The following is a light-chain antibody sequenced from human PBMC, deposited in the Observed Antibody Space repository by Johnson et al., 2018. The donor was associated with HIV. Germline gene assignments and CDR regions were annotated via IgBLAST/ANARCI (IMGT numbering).Light chain of an antibody. CDR1: SSNIGNNY. J-gene: IGLJ1*01. CDR3: GTWDSSLSAYV. CDR2: KDN. V-gene: IGLV1-51*02. Sequence: QSVLTQSPSVSAAPGQKVTISCSGSSSNIGNNYVSWYQQLPGTAPKLLIYKDNERPSGIPDRFSGSKSGTSATLGITGLQTGDEADYYCGTWDSSLSAYVFGTGTKFTVL.